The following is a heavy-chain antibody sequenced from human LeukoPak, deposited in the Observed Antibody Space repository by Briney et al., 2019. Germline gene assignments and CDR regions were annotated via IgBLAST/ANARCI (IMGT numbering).Heavy chain of an antibody. D-gene: IGHD4-17*01. V-gene: IGHV3-21*01. CDR3: AREDWGTVTLDY. Sequence: PGGSLRLSCATSGFTFSSYSMNWVRQAPGKGLEWVSSISSSSSYIYYADSVKGRFTISRDNAKNSLYLQMNSLRAEDTAVYYCAREDWGTVTLDYWGQGTLVTVSS. CDR1: GFTFSSYS. J-gene: IGHJ4*02. CDR2: ISSSSSYI.